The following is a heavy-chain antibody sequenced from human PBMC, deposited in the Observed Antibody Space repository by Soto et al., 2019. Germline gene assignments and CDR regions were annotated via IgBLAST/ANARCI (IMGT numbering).Heavy chain of an antibody. CDR3: TRELVYCSGGSCAYFDY. J-gene: IGHJ4*02. D-gene: IGHD2-15*01. CDR2: IRSKAYGGTT. Sequence: GGSLRLSCTASGFTFGDYAMSWVRQAPGKGLEWVGFIRSKAYGGTTEYAASVKGRFTISRDDSKSIAYLQMNSLKTEDTAVYYCTRELVYCSGGSCAYFDYWGEGTLVTVSS. CDR1: GFTFGDYA. V-gene: IGHV3-49*04.